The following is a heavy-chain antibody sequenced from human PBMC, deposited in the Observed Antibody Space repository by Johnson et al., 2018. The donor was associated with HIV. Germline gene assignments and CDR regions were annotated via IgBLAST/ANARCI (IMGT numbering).Heavy chain of an antibody. Sequence: VQLVESGGGLVQPGRSLRLSCAASGFRFDQYGMHWVRQAPGKGPEWVSGISWNSGNIDYADSVKGRFTISRDNSKNTLYLQMNSLRAEDTAVYYCARIGLPYYYGSGSYSHDAFDIWGQGTMVTVSS. J-gene: IGHJ3*02. CDR2: ISWNSGNI. D-gene: IGHD3-10*01. CDR3: ARIGLPYYYGSGSYSHDAFDI. CDR1: GFRFDQYG. V-gene: IGHV3-9*01.